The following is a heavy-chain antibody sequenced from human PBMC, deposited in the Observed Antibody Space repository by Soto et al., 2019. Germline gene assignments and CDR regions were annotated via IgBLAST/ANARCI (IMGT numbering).Heavy chain of an antibody. Sequence: GASVKVSCKASGYTFTSYDINWVRQATGQGLEWMGWMNPNSGNTGYAQKFQGRVTMTRNTSISTAYMELSSLRSEDTAVYYCAWGSGSYYAPYYYYGMDVWGQGTTVTV. J-gene: IGHJ6*02. CDR3: AWGSGSYYAPYYYYGMDV. CDR2: MNPNSGNT. D-gene: IGHD3-10*01. CDR1: GYTFTSYD. V-gene: IGHV1-8*01.